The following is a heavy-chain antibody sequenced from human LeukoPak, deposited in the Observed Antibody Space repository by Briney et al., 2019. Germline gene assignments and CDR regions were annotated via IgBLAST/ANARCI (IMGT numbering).Heavy chain of an antibody. CDR1: GGSISSYY. J-gene: IGHJ4*02. CDR3: ARDGGYSYGYFDY. D-gene: IGHD5-18*01. V-gene: IGHV4-59*01. Sequence: ASETLSLTCTVSGGSISSYYWSWIRQPPGKGLEWIGYIYYSGSTNYNPSLKSRVTISVDTSKSQFSLKLSSVTAADTAVYYCARDGGYSYGYFDYWGQGTLVTVSS. CDR2: IYYSGST.